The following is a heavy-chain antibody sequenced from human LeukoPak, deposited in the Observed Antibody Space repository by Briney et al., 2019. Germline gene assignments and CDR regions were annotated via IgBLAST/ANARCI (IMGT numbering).Heavy chain of an antibody. V-gene: IGHV3-64*01. CDR2: ISSNGGST. CDR1: GFTFSSYA. Sequence: GGSLRLSCAASGFTFSSYAMHWVRRAPGKGLEYVSAISSNGGSTYYANSVKGRFTISRDNAKNSLYLQMNSLRAEDTALYYCARDSVLIAVAVRGAFDIWGQGTMVTVSS. CDR3: ARDSVLIAVAVRGAFDI. J-gene: IGHJ3*02. D-gene: IGHD6-19*01.